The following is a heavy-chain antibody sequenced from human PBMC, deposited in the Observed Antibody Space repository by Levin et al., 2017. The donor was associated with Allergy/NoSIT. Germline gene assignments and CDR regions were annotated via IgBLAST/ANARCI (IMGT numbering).Heavy chain of an antibody. Sequence: SETLSLTCTVSGGSISSDDHYWSWIRQPPGKGLEWIGYIYYRGTTYYNPSLKSRVTVSIDTSKNQFSLKLSSVTAADAAVYYCARALPVDGYINFDYWGQGTLVTVSS. J-gene: IGHJ4*02. CDR2: IYYRGTT. V-gene: IGHV4-30-4*01. D-gene: IGHD5-24*01. CDR1: GGSISSDDHY. CDR3: ARALPVDGYINFDY.